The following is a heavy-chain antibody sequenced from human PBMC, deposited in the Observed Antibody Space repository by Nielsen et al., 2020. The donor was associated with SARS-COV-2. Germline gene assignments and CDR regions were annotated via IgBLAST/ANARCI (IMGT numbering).Heavy chain of an antibody. Sequence: SETLSLTCAVYGGSFSGYYWSWIRQPPGKGLEWIGEINHSGSTNYNPSLKSRVTISVDTSKNQFSLKLSSVTAADTAVYYCARVGSIVVVPAAISWFDPWGQGTLVTVSS. D-gene: IGHD2-2*01. CDR2: INHSGST. CDR3: ARVGSIVVVPAAISWFDP. CDR1: GGSFSGYY. V-gene: IGHV4-34*01. J-gene: IGHJ5*02.